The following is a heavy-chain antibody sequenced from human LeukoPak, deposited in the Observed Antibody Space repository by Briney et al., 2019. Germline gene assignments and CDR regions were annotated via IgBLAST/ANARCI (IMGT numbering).Heavy chain of an antibody. Sequence: SETLSLTCTVSGGSISSSSYYWGWIRQPPGKGLEWIGSIYYSGSTNYNPSLKSRVTISVDTSKNQFSLKLTSVTAADTAVYYCARVDRYSSNWLYFDFWGQGTLVTVSS. V-gene: IGHV4-39*07. CDR1: GGSISSSSYY. D-gene: IGHD6-13*01. CDR2: IYYSGST. J-gene: IGHJ4*02. CDR3: ARVDRYSSNWLYFDF.